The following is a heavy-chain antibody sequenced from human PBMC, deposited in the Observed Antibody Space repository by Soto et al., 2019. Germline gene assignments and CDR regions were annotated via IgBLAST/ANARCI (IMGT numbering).Heavy chain of an antibody. Sequence: PDTLSLTCALYGGYFSCYYWRWIRPPPGKGLERIGEINHSGSTNYNPSLKSRVTISVDTSKNQFSLKLSSVTAADTAVYYCARGTYDYVWGSYRSKPYYFDYWGQGILVTVS. V-gene: IGHV4-34*01. CDR2: INHSGST. J-gene: IGHJ4*02. D-gene: IGHD3-16*02. CDR1: GGYFSCYY. CDR3: ARGTYDYVWGSYRSKPYYFDY.